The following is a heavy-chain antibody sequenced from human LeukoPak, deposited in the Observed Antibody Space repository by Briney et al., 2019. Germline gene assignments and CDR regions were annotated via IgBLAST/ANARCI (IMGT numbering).Heavy chain of an antibody. CDR2: ICSSGST. CDR3: AKSGGYGLIDY. D-gene: IGHD6-25*01. CDR1: GGSISSYY. V-gene: IGHV4-59*05. J-gene: IGHJ4*01. Sequence: SETLSLTCTVSGGSISSYYWSWIRQPPGKGLEWIGSICSSGSTYYNSSLKSRVTISIDTSKNQVSLKMSSVTAADTAVYYCAKSGGYGLIDYWGQGTLVTVSS.